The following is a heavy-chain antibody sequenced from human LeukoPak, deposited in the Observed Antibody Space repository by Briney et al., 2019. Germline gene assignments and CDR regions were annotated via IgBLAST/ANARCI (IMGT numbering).Heavy chain of an antibody. J-gene: IGHJ3*01. Sequence: ASVKVSCKASGYTFTSYGISWVRQAPGQGPEWMGWISAYNGNTNYAQKLQGRVTMTTDTSTSTAYMELRSLRSDDTAVYYCARDRARSDGRYSSSSKDAFDVWGQGTMVTVSS. D-gene: IGHD6-6*01. CDR1: GYTFTSYG. CDR3: ARDRARSDGRYSSSSKDAFDV. V-gene: IGHV1-18*01. CDR2: ISAYNGNT.